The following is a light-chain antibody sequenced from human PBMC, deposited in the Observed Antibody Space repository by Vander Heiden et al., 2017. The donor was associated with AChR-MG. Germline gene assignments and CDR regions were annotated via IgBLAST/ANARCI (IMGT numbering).Light chain of an antibody. CDR2: DAS. J-gene: IGKJ3*01. V-gene: IGKV3-11*01. CDR3: QQRSNWPTVT. Sequence: EIVFTQSPATLSLSPGERATLFCGASQSVSSYLAWSEQKPCQAPRLLIYDASNRATGIPARFSRSAYGTDFTLTISSLEPEDFAVYYCQQRSNWPTVTFGHRTKVDIK. CDR1: QSVSSY.